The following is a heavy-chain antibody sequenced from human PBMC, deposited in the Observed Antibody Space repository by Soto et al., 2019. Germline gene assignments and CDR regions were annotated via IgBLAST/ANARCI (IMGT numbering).Heavy chain of an antibody. Sequence: GSLRLSCAASGFTVSSNYMSWVRQAPGKGLEWVSSISSSSSYIYYADSVKGRFTISRDNAKNSLYLQMNSLRAEDTAVYYCASYYDFWSGYYTGSESYYYGMDVWGQGTTVTVSS. CDR2: ISSSSSYI. D-gene: IGHD3-3*01. V-gene: IGHV3-21*01. J-gene: IGHJ6*02. CDR1: GFTVSSNY. CDR3: ASYYDFWSGYYTGSESYYYGMDV.